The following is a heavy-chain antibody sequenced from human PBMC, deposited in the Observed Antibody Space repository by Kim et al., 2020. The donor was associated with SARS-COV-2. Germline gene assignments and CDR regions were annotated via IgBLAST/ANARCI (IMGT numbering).Heavy chain of an antibody. CDR3: AKDMRSSWSGYIPPYYY. CDR1: GFTFDDYA. V-gene: IGHV3-9*01. CDR2: ISWNSGSI. D-gene: IGHD3-3*01. J-gene: IGHJ6*01. Sequence: SLRLSCAASGFTFDDYAMHWVRQAPGKGLEWVSGISWNSGSIGYADSVKGRFTISRDNAKNSLYLQMNSLRVEDTALYYCAKDMRSSWSGYIPPYYY.